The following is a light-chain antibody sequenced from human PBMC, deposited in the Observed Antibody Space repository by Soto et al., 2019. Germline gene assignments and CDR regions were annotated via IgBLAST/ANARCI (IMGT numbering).Light chain of an antibody. Sequence: DIVMTQSPLSLPVTPGEPASISCRSSQSLLHSNGYNYLDGYLQKPGPSPQLLIYLGSNRASGVPDRFSGSGSGTSFTLKISRVEAEDVGVYYCMQALQTPRTFGQGTKLEIK. V-gene: IGKV2-28*01. CDR1: QSLLHSNGYNY. CDR2: LGS. J-gene: IGKJ2*01. CDR3: MQALQTPRT.